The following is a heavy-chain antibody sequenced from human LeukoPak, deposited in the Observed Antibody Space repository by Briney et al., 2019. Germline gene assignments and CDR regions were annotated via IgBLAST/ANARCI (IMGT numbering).Heavy chain of an antibody. V-gene: IGHV3-7*03. CDR3: ARGGGLDV. D-gene: IGHD3-16*01. CDR1: GFTFSSYW. Sequence: GGSLRLSCAASGFTFSSYWMNWARQAPGKGLEWVASINHNGDVNYYVDSVKGRFTISRGNAKNSLYLQMSNLRAEDTAVYFCARGGGLDVWGQGATVTVSS. J-gene: IGHJ6*02. CDR2: INHNGDVN.